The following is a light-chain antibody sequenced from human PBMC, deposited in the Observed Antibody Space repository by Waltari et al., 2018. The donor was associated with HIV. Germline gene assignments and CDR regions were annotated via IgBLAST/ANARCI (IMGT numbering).Light chain of an antibody. Sequence: SALTQPASVSASPGQSITISCAGTSRAVGSSTLVHWYQQHPDNTPKLIIYEVTKRPSGISNRFSGSKSGNTASLTISGLQAEDEADYYCCSYAGSSTWVFGGGTKLTVL. CDR3: CSYAGSSTWV. J-gene: IGLJ3*02. V-gene: IGLV2-23*02. CDR2: EVT. CDR1: SRAVGSSTL.